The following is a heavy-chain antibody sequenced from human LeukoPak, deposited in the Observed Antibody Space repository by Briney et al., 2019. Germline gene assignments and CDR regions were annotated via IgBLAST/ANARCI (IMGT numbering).Heavy chain of an antibody. Sequence: GGSLRLSCAASGFTFSSFAMTWVRQAPGKGLEWVAVISKDGNSQNYADSVKGRFTISRDNSKNTLCLQMNSLRPEDTAVYYCAGESFDIWGQGTTVTVSS. CDR2: ISKDGNSQ. V-gene: IGHV3-30*04. CDR1: GFTFSSFA. CDR3: AGESFDI. J-gene: IGHJ3*02.